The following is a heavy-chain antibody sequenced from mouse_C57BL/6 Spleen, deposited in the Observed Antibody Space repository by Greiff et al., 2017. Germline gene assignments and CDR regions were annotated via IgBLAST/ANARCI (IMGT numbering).Heavy chain of an antibody. V-gene: IGHV1-64*01. CDR3: ARGYYGNYEAY. CDR1: GYTFTSSW. J-gene: IGHJ3*01. CDR2: INPNSGST. D-gene: IGHD2-1*01. Sequence: QVQLQQPGAELVKPGASVKLSCKASGYTFTSSWLHWVKQRPGQGLEWIGMINPNSGSTNYNEKFKSKATLTVDKSSSTAYMQISSLTSEDSAVYYGARGYYGNYEAYWGQGTLVTVSA.